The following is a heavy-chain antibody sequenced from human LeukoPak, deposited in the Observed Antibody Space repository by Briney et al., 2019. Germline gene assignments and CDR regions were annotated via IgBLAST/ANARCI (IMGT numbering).Heavy chain of an antibody. D-gene: IGHD3-22*01. V-gene: IGHV1-2*02. CDR2: INPNSGGT. Sequence: ASVKVSCKASGYTFTGYYIHWVRQAPGQGLEWMGWINPNSGGTNYAQKFQGRVTMTRDTSISTAYMELSRLRSDDTAVYYCARVRYSDSSVLTRKRSYYFDYWGQGTLVTVSS. CDR3: ARVRYSDSSVLTRKRSYYFDY. J-gene: IGHJ4*02. CDR1: GYTFTGYY.